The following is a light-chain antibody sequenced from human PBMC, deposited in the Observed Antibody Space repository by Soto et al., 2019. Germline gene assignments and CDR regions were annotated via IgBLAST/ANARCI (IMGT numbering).Light chain of an antibody. CDR1: QSVSVY. V-gene: IGKV3-11*01. CDR3: QQRSNWPPSLT. Sequence: EIVLTQSPATLSLSPGERATLSCRASQSVSVYLAWYQQKPGQAPRLLIFDASDRATGIPARFSGSGSGTDFTLTISSLEPEDFAVYYCQQRSNWPPSLTFGAGTKVDIK. CDR2: DAS. J-gene: IGKJ4*01.